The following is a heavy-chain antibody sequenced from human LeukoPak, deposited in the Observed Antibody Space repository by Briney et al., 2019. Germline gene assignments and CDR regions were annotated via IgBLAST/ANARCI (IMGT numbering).Heavy chain of an antibody. D-gene: IGHD4-17*01. V-gene: IGHV4-59*01. J-gene: IGHJ5*02. Sequence: PSETLSLTCTVSGGSIGSYYWSWIRQPPGKGLEWIGYIYYSGSTNYNPSLKSRVTISVDTSKNQFSLKLSSVTAADTAVYYCARGADYGDYVIWFDPWGQGTLVTVSS. CDR1: GGSIGSYY. CDR2: IYYSGST. CDR3: ARGADYGDYVIWFDP.